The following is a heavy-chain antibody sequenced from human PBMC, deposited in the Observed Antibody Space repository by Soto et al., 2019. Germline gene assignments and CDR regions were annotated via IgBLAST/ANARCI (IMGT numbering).Heavy chain of an antibody. D-gene: IGHD3-22*01. V-gene: IGHV1-3*01. CDR2: INAGNGNT. CDR1: GYTFTSYA. CDR3: ARWDSSGYYYAFDI. J-gene: IGHJ3*02. Sequence: GASVKVSCTASGYTFTSYAMHWVRQAPGQRLEWMGWINAGNGNTKYSQKFQGRVTITRDTSASTAYMELSGLRSEDTAVYYCARWDSSGYYYAFDIWGQGTMVTVSS.